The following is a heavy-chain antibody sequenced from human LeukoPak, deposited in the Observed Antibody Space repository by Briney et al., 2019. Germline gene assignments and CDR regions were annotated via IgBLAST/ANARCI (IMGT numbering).Heavy chain of an antibody. Sequence: GGSLRLSCAASGFTFSSYWMSWVRQAPGKGLEWVANIKQDGSEKYYVDSVKGRFTISRDNAKNSLYLQMNSLRAEDTAVYYCARLVQLWSSPNYFDYWGQGTLVTVSS. J-gene: IGHJ4*02. D-gene: IGHD5-18*01. CDR3: ARLVQLWSSPNYFDY. CDR2: IKQDGSEK. V-gene: IGHV3-7*03. CDR1: GFTFSSYW.